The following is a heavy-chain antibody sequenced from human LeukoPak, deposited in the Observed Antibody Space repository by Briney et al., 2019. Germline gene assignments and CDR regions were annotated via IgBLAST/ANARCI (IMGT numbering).Heavy chain of an antibody. V-gene: IGHV1-18*01. CDR3: AGDAPEDLYYYDSSGRGTIDY. CDR2: ISASNGNT. CDR1: GYTFTRYG. D-gene: IGHD3-22*01. Sequence: ASVRVSCKASGYTFTRYGISWVRQAPGQGLQWLGWISASNGNTNYAQKFRDRVTMSTDTSTGTAYLDVRSLTSDDTAVYYCAGDAPEDLYYYDSSGRGTIDYWGQGTLVTVSS. J-gene: IGHJ4*02.